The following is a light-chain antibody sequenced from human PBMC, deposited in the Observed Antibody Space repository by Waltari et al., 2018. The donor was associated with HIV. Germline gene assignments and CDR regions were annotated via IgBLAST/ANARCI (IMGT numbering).Light chain of an antibody. CDR3: QQYNNWPFT. CDR2: GAS. Sequence: VMTQSPATLSVSPGDRATLSCKTSQRISTNFAWYQLKPGQVPRLLIYGASTRATGIPARFSGSTSGTDFTLTISSLQSEDSAVYYCQQYNNWPFTFGPGTRLEIK. CDR1: QRISTN. J-gene: IGKJ3*01. V-gene: IGKV3-15*01.